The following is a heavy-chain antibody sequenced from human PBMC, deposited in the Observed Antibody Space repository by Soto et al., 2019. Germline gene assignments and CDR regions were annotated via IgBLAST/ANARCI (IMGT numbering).Heavy chain of an antibody. D-gene: IGHD5-18*01. CDR1: DLSISIGGYY. Sequence: ICSDLSISIGGYYMSWIRQHPGKGLEWIGYIYYSGSTYYNPSLKSRITISVDTSKNQFSLKLSCVTGADTAVYYCARGIQLWLPFDYWGQGTLVTVSS. CDR3: ARGIQLWLPFDY. J-gene: IGHJ4*02. V-gene: IGHV4-31*03. CDR2: IYYSGST.